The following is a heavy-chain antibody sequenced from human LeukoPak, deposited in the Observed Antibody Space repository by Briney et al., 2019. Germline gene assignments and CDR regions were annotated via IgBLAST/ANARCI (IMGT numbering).Heavy chain of an antibody. D-gene: IGHD3-22*01. CDR2: IYHSGST. Sequence: PSGTLSLTCAVSGGSISSSNWWSWVRQPPGKGLEWIGEIYHSGSTNYNPSLKSRVTISVDKSKNQFSLKLSSVTAADTAVYYCAGYDSSGYYYVEVDYWGQGTLVTVSS. V-gene: IGHV4-4*02. CDR1: GGSISSSNW. J-gene: IGHJ4*02. CDR3: AGYDSSGYYYVEVDY.